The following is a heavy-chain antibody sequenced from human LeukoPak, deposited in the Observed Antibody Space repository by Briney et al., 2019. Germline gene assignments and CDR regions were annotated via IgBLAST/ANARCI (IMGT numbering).Heavy chain of an antibody. CDR2: IYYSGST. D-gene: IGHD3-3*01. Sequence: SQTLSLTCTVSGGSISSGDYYWSWIRQPPGKGLEWIGYIYYSGSTYYNPSLKSRVTISVDTSKNQFSLKLSSVTAADTAVYYCARRSSYYDFWSGYYRGYYMDVWGKGTTVTVSS. CDR3: ARRSSYYDFWSGYYRGYYMDV. CDR1: GGSISSGDYY. J-gene: IGHJ6*03. V-gene: IGHV4-30-4*08.